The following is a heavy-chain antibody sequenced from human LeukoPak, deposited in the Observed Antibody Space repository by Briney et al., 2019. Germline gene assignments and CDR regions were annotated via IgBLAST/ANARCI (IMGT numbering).Heavy chain of an antibody. Sequence: SETLSLTCTVSGGSISSSSYYWGWIRQPPGKGLEWIGSIYCSGSTYYNPSLKSRVTISVDTSKNQFSLKLSSVTAADTAVYYCARHPYDILTGYYQNYYFDYWGQGTLVTVSS. CDR3: ARHPYDILTGYYQNYYFDY. D-gene: IGHD3-9*01. CDR1: GGSISSSSYY. CDR2: IYCSGST. J-gene: IGHJ4*02. V-gene: IGHV4-39*01.